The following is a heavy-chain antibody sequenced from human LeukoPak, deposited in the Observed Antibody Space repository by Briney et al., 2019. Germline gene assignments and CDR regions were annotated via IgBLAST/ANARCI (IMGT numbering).Heavy chain of an antibody. CDR3: ARGGVDDCNYPYYFDD. J-gene: IGHJ4*02. CDR1: GFSFSDDW. CDR2: IKQGGSER. Sequence: GGSLRLSCAASGFSFSDDWMTWVRQVQGKGLEWVANIKQGGSERYYVDSVKGRFTISRDNARNSLYLDMNSLRAEDTAVYYCARGGVDDCNYPYYFDDWGQGTLVTVSS. V-gene: IGHV3-7*05. D-gene: IGHD5-24*01.